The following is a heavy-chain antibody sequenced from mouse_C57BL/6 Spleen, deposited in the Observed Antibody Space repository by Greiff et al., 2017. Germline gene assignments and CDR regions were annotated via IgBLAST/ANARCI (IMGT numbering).Heavy chain of an antibody. Sequence: VKLQQPGAELVRPGSSVKLSCKASGYTFTSYWMHWVKQRPIQGLEWIGNIDPSDSETHYNQKFKDKDTLTVDKSSSTAYMQLSSLTSEDSAVYYCARGETAQATAWFAYWGQGTLVTVSA. CDR1: GYTFTSYW. D-gene: IGHD3-2*02. J-gene: IGHJ3*01. CDR2: IDPSDSET. V-gene: IGHV1-52*01. CDR3: ARGETAQATAWFAY.